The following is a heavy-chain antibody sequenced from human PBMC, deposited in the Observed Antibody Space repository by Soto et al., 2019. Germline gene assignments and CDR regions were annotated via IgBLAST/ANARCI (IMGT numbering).Heavy chain of an antibody. CDR1: GGSISSGGYY. V-gene: IGHV4-31*03. J-gene: IGHJ4*02. Sequence: TLSLTCTVSGGSISSGGYYWSWIRQHPEKGLEWIGYIYYSGSTYYNPSLKSRVTISVDRSKNQFSLQLRSVTAADTAVYYCATSYGNAWYTYWGQGTQVTVSS. D-gene: IGHD6-13*01. CDR2: IYYSGST. CDR3: ATSYGNAWYTY.